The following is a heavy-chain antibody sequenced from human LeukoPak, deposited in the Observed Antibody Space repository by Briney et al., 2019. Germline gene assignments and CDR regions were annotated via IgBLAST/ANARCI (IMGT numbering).Heavy chain of an antibody. Sequence: GGSLRLSCAASGFTFSSYWMSWVRQAPGKGLEWVANIKQDGSEKYYVDSVKGRLTISRDNAKNSLYLQMNSLRAEDTAVYYCASPGRKWLVVAFDIWGQGTMVTVSS. D-gene: IGHD6-19*01. CDR3: ASPGRKWLVVAFDI. CDR2: IKQDGSEK. CDR1: GFTFSSYW. V-gene: IGHV3-7*01. J-gene: IGHJ3*02.